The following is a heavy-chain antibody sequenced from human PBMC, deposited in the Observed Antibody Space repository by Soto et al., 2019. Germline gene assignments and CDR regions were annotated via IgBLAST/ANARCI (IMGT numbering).Heavy chain of an antibody. D-gene: IGHD2-15*01. CDR1: GYTFTSYA. CDR2: INAGNGNT. Sequence: GASVKVSCKASGYTFTSYAMHWVRQAPGQRLEWMGWINAGNGNTKYSQKFQGRVTITRDTSASTAYMELSSLRSEDTVVYYCARDGGSCGRSCNWFDPWGQGTRVTVSS. J-gene: IGHJ5*02. CDR3: ARDGGSCGRSCNWFDP. V-gene: IGHV1-3*01.